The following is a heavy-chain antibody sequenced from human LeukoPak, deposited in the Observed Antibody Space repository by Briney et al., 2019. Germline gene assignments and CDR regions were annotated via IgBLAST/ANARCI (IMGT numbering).Heavy chain of an antibody. CDR2: IYPGDSDT. J-gene: IGHJ3*02. D-gene: IGHD2-15*01. CDR3: ARGGYCSGGSCYLGAFDI. Sequence: AESMKISCKGSGYSFTSYWIGWVRQMPGKGLEWMGIIYPGDSDTRYSPSFQGQVTISADKSISTAYLQWSSLKASDTAMYYCARGGYCSGGSCYLGAFDIWGQGTMVTVSS. V-gene: IGHV5-51*01. CDR1: GYSFTSYW.